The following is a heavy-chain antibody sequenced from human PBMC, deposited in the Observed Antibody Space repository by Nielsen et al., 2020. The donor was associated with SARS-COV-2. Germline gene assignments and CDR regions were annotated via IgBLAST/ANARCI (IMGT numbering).Heavy chain of an antibody. CDR1: GGSISSSSYY. CDR2: IYYSGST. V-gene: IGHV4-39*01. D-gene: IGHD1-14*01. Sequence: SETLSLTCTVSGGSISSSSYYWGWIRQPPGKGLEWIGSIYYSGSTYYNPSLKSRVTISVDTSKNQFSLKLSSVTAADTVVYYCARRLNPGCEFDYWGQGTLVTVSS. CDR3: ARRLNPGCEFDY. J-gene: IGHJ4*02.